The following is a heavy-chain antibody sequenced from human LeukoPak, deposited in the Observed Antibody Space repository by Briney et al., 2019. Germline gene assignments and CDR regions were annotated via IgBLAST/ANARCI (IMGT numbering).Heavy chain of an antibody. CDR1: GFTLSRYD. CDR2: ISYDGSDK. J-gene: IGHJ4*02. CDR3: ARDRGYCSGGSCYSAFDY. V-gene: IGHV3-30*04. D-gene: IGHD2-15*01. Sequence: GGSLRLFCAASGFTLSRYDMHWVRQAPGKGLEGVAIISYDGSDKYYADSVKGRFTISRDNSKNTLYVQMNSLGPEDTALYYCARDRGYCSGGSCYSAFDYWGQGTLVTVSS.